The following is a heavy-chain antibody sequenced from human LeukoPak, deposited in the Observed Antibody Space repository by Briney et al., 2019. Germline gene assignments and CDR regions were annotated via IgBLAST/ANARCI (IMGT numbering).Heavy chain of an antibody. Sequence: GGSLRLSCAASGFTFSSYWMSWVRQAPGKGLEWVSAISGSGGSTYYADSVKGRFTISRDNSRNTLYLQMNSLRAEDTAVYYCAKVTRGKAVAGTYFDYWGQGTLVTVSS. CDR2: ISGSGGST. CDR1: GFTFSSYW. J-gene: IGHJ4*02. V-gene: IGHV3-23*01. D-gene: IGHD6-19*01. CDR3: AKVTRGKAVAGTYFDY.